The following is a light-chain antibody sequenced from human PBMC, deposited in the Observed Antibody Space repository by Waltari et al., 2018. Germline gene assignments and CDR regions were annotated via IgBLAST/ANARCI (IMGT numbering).Light chain of an antibody. V-gene: IGKV1-39*01. CDR3: QQSYNMWA. J-gene: IGKJ1*01. Sequence: DIQMTQSPSSLSASVGDRVTIPCRASESIRTYLNWYQHTAGRAPKLLIYATSSLQSGVPSRFSGSGSETDFTLTITSLQPEDFATYYCQQSYNMWAFGQGTKVEIK. CDR2: ATS. CDR1: ESIRTY.